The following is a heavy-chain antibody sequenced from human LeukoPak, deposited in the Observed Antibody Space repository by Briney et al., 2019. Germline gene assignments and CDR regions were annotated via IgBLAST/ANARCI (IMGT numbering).Heavy chain of an antibody. D-gene: IGHD3-22*01. CDR2: ISVRSNYR. V-gene: IGHV3-21*01. J-gene: IGHJ4*02. CDR3: VRLRRNNDRSGYYYYYDY. CDR1: GYTFSDFS. Sequence: TGGSLTLSCAASGYTFSDFSVNWVRQAPGKGLDWVSSISVRSNYRYYADSVRGRFTISRDDARDSLFLQMNSLRAEDTAVYFCVRLRRNNDRSGYYYYYDYWGQGTLVTVS.